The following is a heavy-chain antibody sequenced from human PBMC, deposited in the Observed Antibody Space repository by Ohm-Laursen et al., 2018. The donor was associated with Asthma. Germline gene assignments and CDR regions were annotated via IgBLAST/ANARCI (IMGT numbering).Heavy chain of an antibody. CDR2: IHYSGST. D-gene: IGHD3-10*01. CDR3: ARDGRLRGSFDY. CDR1: GGSISSSSYY. Sequence: SQTLSLTCTVSGGSISSSSYYWGWIRQPPGKGLEWIGNIHYSGSTIYNPSLESRLTISVDTSKNQFSLNLSSATAADTALYYCARDGRLRGSFDYWGQGTLVTVSS. J-gene: IGHJ4*02. V-gene: IGHV4-31*03.